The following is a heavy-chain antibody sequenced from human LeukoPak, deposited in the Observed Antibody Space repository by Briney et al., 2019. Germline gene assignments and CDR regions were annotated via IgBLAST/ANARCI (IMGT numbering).Heavy chain of an antibody. CDR1: GGSFSGYY. J-gene: IGHJ4*02. CDR2: INHSGST. CDR3: ARRGQLWSRRYDY. Sequence: SETLSLTCAVYGGSFSGYYWSWIRQPPGKGLEWIGEINHSGSTNYNPSLKSRVTISVDTSKNQFSLKLSSVTAADTAVYYCARRGQLWSRRYDYWGPGTLVTVSS. V-gene: IGHV4-34*01. D-gene: IGHD5-18*01.